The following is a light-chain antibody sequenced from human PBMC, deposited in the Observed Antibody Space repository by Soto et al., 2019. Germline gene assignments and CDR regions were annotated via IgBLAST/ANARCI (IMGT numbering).Light chain of an antibody. CDR2: LGS. CDR1: QSLLHSNGYNY. CDR3: MQALQTPLT. J-gene: IGKJ4*01. Sequence: DIVMTQSRLSLPVTPGEPASISCRSSQSLLHSNGYNYLDWYLQKPGQSPQLLIYLGSNRASGVPDRFSGSGSGTDFTLKISRVEAEGVGVYYCMQALQTPLTFGGGTKVDIK. V-gene: IGKV2-28*01.